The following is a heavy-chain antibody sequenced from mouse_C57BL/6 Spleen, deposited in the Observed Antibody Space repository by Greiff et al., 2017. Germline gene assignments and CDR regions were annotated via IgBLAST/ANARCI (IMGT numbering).Heavy chain of an antibody. CDR3: ARPMVTHYYAMDY. V-gene: IGHV1-64*01. CDR1: GYTFTSYW. J-gene: IGHJ4*01. Sequence: VQLQQPGAELVKPGASVKLSCKASGYTFTSYWMHWVKQRPGQGLEWIGMIHPNSGSTNYNEKFKSKATLTIDKSSSTTYMQISSLTSEDSAVYYCARPMVTHYYAMDYWGQGTSVTVSS. D-gene: IGHD2-2*01. CDR2: IHPNSGST.